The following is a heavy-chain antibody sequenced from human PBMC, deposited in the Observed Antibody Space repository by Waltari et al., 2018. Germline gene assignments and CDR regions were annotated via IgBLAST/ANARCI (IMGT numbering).Heavy chain of an antibody. J-gene: IGHJ6*02. V-gene: IGHV4-61*02. CDR3: ARVRLYSSSSYGMDV. D-gene: IGHD6-13*01. CDR2: IYTSGST. Sequence: QVQLQESGPGLVKPSQTLSLTCTVSGGSISSGSYYWSWIRQPAGKGLEWIGRIYTSGSTNYNPSLKSRVTISVDTSKNQFALKLSSVTAADTAVYYCARVRLYSSSSYGMDVWGQGTTVTVSS. CDR1: GGSISSGSYY.